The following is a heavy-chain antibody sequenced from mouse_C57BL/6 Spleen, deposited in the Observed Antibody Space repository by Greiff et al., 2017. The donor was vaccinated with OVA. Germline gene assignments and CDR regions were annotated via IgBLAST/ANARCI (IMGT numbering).Heavy chain of an antibody. CDR3: AHYYGRSYERFAY. Sequence: VQLQQPGAELVKPGASVKLSCKASGYTFTSYWMQWVKQRPGQGLEWIGEIDPSDSYTNYNQKFKGKATLTVDTSSSTAYMQLSSLTSGDAAVNYCAHYYGRSYERFAYWGQGTLVTVSA. V-gene: IGHV1-50*01. CDR2: IDPSDSYT. D-gene: IGHD1-1*01. CDR1: GYTFTSYW. J-gene: IGHJ3*01.